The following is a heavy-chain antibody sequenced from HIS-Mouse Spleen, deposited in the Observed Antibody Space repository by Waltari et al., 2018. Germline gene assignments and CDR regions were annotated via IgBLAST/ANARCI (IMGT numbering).Heavy chain of an antibody. V-gene: IGHV3-7*01. Sequence: RLVVSGGGLVQPGGPLRLSCAALGLTFSGYWLIRVCQAPGKGLEWVANIKQDGSEKYYVDSVKGRFTISRDNAKNSLYLQMNSLRAEDTAVYYCAREGDSGSYFDYWGQGTLVTVSS. D-gene: IGHD1-26*01. CDR2: IKQDGSEK. CDR3: AREGDSGSYFDY. CDR1: GLTFSGYW. J-gene: IGHJ4*02.